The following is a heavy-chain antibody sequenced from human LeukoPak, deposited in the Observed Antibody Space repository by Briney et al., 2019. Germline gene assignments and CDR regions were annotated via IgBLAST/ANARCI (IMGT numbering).Heavy chain of an antibody. V-gene: IGHV3-7*01. J-gene: IGHJ4*02. CDR2: IKHDGSDQ. Sequence: GGSLRLSCAASGFTFSNYWLTWVRQAPGKGLEWVANIKHDGSDQYYLDSVKGRFTISRDNAKNSLYLQMNSLRAEDTAVYYCARDLGGEWELGGWGQGTLVTVSS. CDR3: ARDLGGEWELGG. CDR1: GFTFSNYW. D-gene: IGHD1-26*01.